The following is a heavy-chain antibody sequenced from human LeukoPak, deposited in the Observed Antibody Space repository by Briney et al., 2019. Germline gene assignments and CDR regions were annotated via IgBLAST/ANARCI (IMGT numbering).Heavy chain of an antibody. J-gene: IGHJ6*02. Sequence: PGGSPRLSCAASGFTFSSYDMHWVRQAPGKGLEWVAVISYDGSDKYYTDSVKGRFTISRDNSKNTLYLQMDSLRAEDTAVYYCAKDSEDCGGDCYPYYYYGMDVWGQGTTVTVSS. CDR3: AKDSEDCGGDCYPYYYYGMDV. CDR2: ISYDGSDK. V-gene: IGHV3-30*18. D-gene: IGHD2-21*02. CDR1: GFTFSSYD.